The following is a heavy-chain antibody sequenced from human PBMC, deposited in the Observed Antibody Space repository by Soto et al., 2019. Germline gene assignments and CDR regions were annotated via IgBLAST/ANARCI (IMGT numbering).Heavy chain of an antibody. CDR3: ARNGYCSSTSCWGLDYYYYMDV. V-gene: IGHV1-69*02. CDR2: IIPILGIA. D-gene: IGHD2-2*01. CDR1: GGTFNSYT. Sequence: SVKVSCKASGGTFNSYTISWVRQAPGQGLEWKGRIIPILGIANYAQKFQGRVTITADKSTSTAYMELSSLRSEDTAVYYCARNGYCSSTSCWGLDYYYYMDVWGKGTTVTVSS. J-gene: IGHJ6*03.